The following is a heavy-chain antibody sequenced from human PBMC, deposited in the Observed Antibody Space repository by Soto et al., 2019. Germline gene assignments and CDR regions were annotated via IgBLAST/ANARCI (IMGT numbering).Heavy chain of an antibody. J-gene: IGHJ5*02. CDR1: GGSVSSGGYS. CDR2: ISPSGRP. D-gene: IGHD2-8*01. V-gene: IGHV4-30-2*01. Sequence: QVQLQESGSRLVRPSQPLSLTCSVSGGSVSSGGYSWSWIRQAPGKGLEWIGFISPSGRPAYNPALKGRVRISGDTAKDQISLELSSVTAADTAVYYCTRGVLAWGPGTLVTVSS. CDR3: TRGVLA.